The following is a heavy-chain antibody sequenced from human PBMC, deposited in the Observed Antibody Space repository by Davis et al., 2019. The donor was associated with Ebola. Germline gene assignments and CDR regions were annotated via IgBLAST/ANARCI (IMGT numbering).Heavy chain of an antibody. CDR3: ARRSGYSYGYEGMDV. CDR1: GGSISSGSYY. V-gene: IGHV4-39*07. Sequence: MPSETLSLTCSVAGGSISSGSYYWGWIRQPPGKGLEWVGAIYYNGNTYYDPSLKSRVTISVDTSKNQFSLKLSSVTAADTAVYYCARRSGYSYGYEGMDVWGKGTTVTVSS. D-gene: IGHD5-18*01. CDR2: IYYNGNT. J-gene: IGHJ6*04.